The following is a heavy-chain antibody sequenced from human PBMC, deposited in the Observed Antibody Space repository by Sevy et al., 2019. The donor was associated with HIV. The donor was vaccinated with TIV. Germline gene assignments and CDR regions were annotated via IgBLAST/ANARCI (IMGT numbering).Heavy chain of an antibody. J-gene: IGHJ3*01. CDR2: VFMDGTKE. CDR1: GFIFNSYA. Sequence: GGSLRLSCAASGFIFNSYAIHWVRQAPGKGLEWVAVVFMDGTKEFYAESVKGRFTISRDNSKKKVFLQMNSLRDEDTAGYYCVRDHNDSSEYYLIGAYDVWGQGTTVTVSS. V-gene: IGHV3-33*01. D-gene: IGHD3-22*01. CDR3: VRDHNDSSEYYLIGAYDV.